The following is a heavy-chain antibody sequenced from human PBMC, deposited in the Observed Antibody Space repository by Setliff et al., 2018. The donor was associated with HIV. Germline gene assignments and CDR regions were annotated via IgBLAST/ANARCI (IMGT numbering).Heavy chain of an antibody. CDR1: GGSISSGNW. V-gene: IGHV4-4*02. CDR3: ATPVTSRGYYYMDV. CDR2: IYRSGIT. Sequence: SETLSLTCAVSGGSISSGNWWSWVRQPPGKRLEWIGEIYRSGITNYNPSLKSRVTISVDKSKNQFSLKLSSVTAADTAVYYCATPVTSRGYYYMDVWGKGTTVTVSS. J-gene: IGHJ6*03. D-gene: IGHD4-17*01.